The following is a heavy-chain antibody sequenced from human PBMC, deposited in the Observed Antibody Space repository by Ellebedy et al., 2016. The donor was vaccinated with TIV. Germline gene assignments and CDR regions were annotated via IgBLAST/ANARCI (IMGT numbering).Heavy chain of an antibody. CDR3: ARQDHYYDSSGEIDY. J-gene: IGHJ4*02. CDR1: GYSFTSYW. V-gene: IGHV5-10-1*01. D-gene: IGHD3-22*01. Sequence: GGSLRLXXKGSGYSFTSYWIGWVRQMPGKGLEWMGRIDPSDSYTNYSPSFQGHVTISADKSISTAYLQWSSLKASDTAMYYCARQDHYYDSSGEIDYWGQGTLVTVSS. CDR2: IDPSDSYT.